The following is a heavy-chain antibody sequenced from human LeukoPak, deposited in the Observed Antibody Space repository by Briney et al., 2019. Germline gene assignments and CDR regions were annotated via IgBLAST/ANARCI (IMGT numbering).Heavy chain of an antibody. J-gene: IGHJ3*02. V-gene: IGHV3-66*01. CDR2: IYSGGST. D-gene: IGHD1-26*01. Sequence: PGGSLRLSCAASGFTVSSNYMSWVRQAPGKGLEWVSVIYSGGSTYYADSVKGRFTISRDNSKNTLYLQMNSLRAEDTAVYYCAKTGWEDVFDIWGQGTMVTVSS. CDR3: AKTGWEDVFDI. CDR1: GFTVSSNY.